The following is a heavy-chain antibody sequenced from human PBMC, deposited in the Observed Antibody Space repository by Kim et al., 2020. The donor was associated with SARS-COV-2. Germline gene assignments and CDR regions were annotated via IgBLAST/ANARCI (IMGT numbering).Heavy chain of an antibody. CDR3: AREEGGYCSGGSCYGWFDP. J-gene: IGHJ5*02. CDR2: IIPIFGTA. Sequence: SVKVSCKASGGTFSSYAISWVRQAPGQGLEWMGGIIPIFGTANYAQKFQGRVTITADESTSTAYMELSSLRSEDTAVYYCAREEGGYCSGGSCYGWFDPWGQGTLVTVSS. V-gene: IGHV1-69*13. CDR1: GGTFSSYA. D-gene: IGHD2-15*01.